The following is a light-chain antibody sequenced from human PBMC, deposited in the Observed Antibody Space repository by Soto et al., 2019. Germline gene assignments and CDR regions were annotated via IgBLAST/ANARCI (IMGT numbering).Light chain of an antibody. CDR2: EVN. V-gene: IGLV2-14*01. Sequence: QSVVTQPASVSGSPGQSITISCTGTSSDVGGYDYVSWYQQYPGKAPRLIIYEVNNRPSGVSDRFSGSKSGNTASLTISGLRAEDEGDYFCSSFTGTSALILFGRGTKLTVL. CDR1: SSDVGGYDY. CDR3: SSFTGTSALIL. J-gene: IGLJ2*01.